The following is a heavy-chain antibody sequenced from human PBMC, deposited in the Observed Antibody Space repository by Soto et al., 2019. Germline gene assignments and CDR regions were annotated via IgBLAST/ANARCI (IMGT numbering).Heavy chain of an antibody. D-gene: IGHD6-13*01. Sequence: GGSLRLSCAASGFTFSSYWMSWVRQAPGKGLEWVSGISGSGGSTYYADSVKGRFTISRDNSKNTLYLQMNSLRAEDTAVYYCAKDMWYSSSWYDDYWGQGTLVTVSS. CDR3: AKDMWYSSSWYDDY. V-gene: IGHV3-23*01. J-gene: IGHJ4*02. CDR2: ISGSGGST. CDR1: GFTFSSYW.